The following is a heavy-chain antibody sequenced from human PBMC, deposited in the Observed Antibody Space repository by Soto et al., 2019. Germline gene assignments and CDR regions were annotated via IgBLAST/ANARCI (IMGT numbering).Heavy chain of an antibody. CDR2: IIPILGIA. CDR3: ARDPDIVVVPAGP. J-gene: IGHJ5*02. Sequence: SVKVSCKASGGTFSSYTISWVRQAPGQGLEWMGRIIPILGIANYAQKFQGRVTITADKSTSTAYVELSSLRSEDTAVYYCARDPDIVVVPAGPWAQGTLVTALL. V-gene: IGHV1-69*04. D-gene: IGHD2-2*01. CDR1: GGTFSSYT.